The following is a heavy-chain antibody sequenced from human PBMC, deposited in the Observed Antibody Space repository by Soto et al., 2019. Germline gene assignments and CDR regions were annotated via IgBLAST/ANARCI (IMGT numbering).Heavy chain of an antibody. CDR1: GFTFSSYG. Sequence: GGSLRLSCAASGFTFSSYGMHWVRQAPGKGLEWVAVISYDGSNKYYADSVKGRFTISRDNSKNTLYLQMNSLRAEDTAVYYCAKEKEYYDIQYYFDYWGQGTLVTVSS. D-gene: IGHD3-9*01. CDR2: ISYDGSNK. J-gene: IGHJ4*02. CDR3: AKEKEYYDIQYYFDY. V-gene: IGHV3-30*18.